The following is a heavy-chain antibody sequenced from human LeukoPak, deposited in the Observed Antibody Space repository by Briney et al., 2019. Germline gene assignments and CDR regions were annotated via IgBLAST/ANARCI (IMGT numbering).Heavy chain of an antibody. CDR3: ARVLGSGSYYSPLDYYYYYMDV. D-gene: IGHD3-10*01. CDR2: IYSGGST. Sequence: GGSLRLSCAASEFTFSTYSMNWVRQAPGKGLEWVSVIYSGGSTYYADSVKGRFTISRDNSKNTMYLQMNSLRAEDTAVYYCARVLGSGSYYSPLDYYYYYMDVWGKGTTVTISS. J-gene: IGHJ6*03. CDR1: EFTFSTYS. V-gene: IGHV3-66*01.